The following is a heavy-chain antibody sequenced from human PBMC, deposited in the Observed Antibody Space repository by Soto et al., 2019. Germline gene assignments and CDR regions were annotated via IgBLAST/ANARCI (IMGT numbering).Heavy chain of an antibody. J-gene: IGHJ5*01. CDR3: AKTGHIVVVPADKNWLDS. D-gene: IGHD2-2*01. CDR2: MSGSGGSP. V-gene: IGHV3-23*01. Sequence: PGGSLRLSSVASGFTFSSYAVSWVRQAPGQGLEWVSAMSGSGGSPYSADSVKGRFTIPRDNSKNTVFLQVNRLRAEDTAIYYCAKTGHIVVVPADKNWLDSWGQGTLVTVSS. CDR1: GFTFSSYA.